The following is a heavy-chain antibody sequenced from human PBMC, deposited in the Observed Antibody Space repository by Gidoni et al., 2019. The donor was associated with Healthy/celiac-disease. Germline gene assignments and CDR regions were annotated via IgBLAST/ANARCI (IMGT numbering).Heavy chain of an antibody. Sequence: EVQLVQSGAEVKKPGESLKISCKGSGYSFTSYWIGWVRQMPGKGLAWMGIIYPGDSDTRYSPSFQGQVTISADKSISTAYLQWSSLKASDTAMYYCARQKVYSSGHDAFDIWGQGTMVTVSS. D-gene: IGHD6-19*01. CDR3: ARQKVYSSGHDAFDI. CDR1: GYSFTSYW. CDR2: IYPGDSDT. V-gene: IGHV5-51*01. J-gene: IGHJ3*02.